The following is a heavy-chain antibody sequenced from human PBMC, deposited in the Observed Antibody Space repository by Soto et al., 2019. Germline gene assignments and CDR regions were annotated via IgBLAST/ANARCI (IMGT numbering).Heavy chain of an antibody. CDR1: GGSFSGYY. J-gene: IGHJ6*03. CDR3: AREYSGYVANYYYYMDV. CDR2: INHSGST. D-gene: IGHD5-12*01. V-gene: IGHV4-34*01. Sequence: TSEILSLTCAVYGGSFSGYYWSWIRQPPGKGLEWIGEINHSGSTNYNPSLKSRVTISVDTAKNQFSLKLSSVTAADTAVYYCAREYSGYVANYYYYMDVWGKGTTVTVSS.